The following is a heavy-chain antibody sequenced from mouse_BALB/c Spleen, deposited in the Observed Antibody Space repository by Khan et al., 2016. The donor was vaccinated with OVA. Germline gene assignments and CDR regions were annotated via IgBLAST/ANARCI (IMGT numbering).Heavy chain of an antibody. J-gene: IGHJ3*01. CDR2: ISYSGST. V-gene: IGHV3-2*02. CDR1: GYSITSDYV. CDR3: ARWFAY. Sequence: EVQLQESGPGLVKPSQSLSLTCTVTGYSITSDYVWYWIRQFPGNKLEWMGSISYSGSTSYIPSLKSRISITRDTSKNQFFLQLNSVTTEDTATYYCARWFAYWGQGTLVTVSA.